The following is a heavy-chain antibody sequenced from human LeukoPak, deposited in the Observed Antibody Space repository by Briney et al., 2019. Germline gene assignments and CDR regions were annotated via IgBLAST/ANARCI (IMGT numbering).Heavy chain of an antibody. CDR2: ITSSSSTI. J-gene: IGHJ4*02. CDR3: ARDRYSSAWYEE. Sequence: GGSLRLSCAASGFTFSSYNMNWVRQAPGKGLEWVSYITSSSSTIKYADSVKGRFTISRDNAKNTLYLQMNSLRAEDTAVYYCARDRYSSAWYEEWGQGTLVTVSS. CDR1: GFTFSSYN. D-gene: IGHD6-19*01. V-gene: IGHV3-48*04.